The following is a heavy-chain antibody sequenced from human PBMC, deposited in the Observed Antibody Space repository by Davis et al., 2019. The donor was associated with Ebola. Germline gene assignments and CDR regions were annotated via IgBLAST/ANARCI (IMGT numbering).Heavy chain of an antibody. Sequence: GESLKISCAASGFTFSSYAMSWVRQAPGKGLEWFSAISGSGGSTYYADSVKGRFTISRDNSKNTLYLQMNRLRAEDTAVYYCAKKAGFDYWGQGTLVTVSS. CDR1: GFTFSSYA. V-gene: IGHV3-23*01. CDR3: AKKAGFDY. J-gene: IGHJ4*02. CDR2: ISGSGGST.